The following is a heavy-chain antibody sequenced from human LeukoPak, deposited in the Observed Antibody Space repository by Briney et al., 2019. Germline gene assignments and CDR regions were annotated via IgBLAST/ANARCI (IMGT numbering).Heavy chain of an antibody. Sequence: GQSLRLSCVASGFPFEDYAVSWVRQAPGKGLEWVGLIRSKTYGGTAEYGTSVKGRFTISREDPKSVAYLQMNALKTEDTGDYYCTRVGIAGRPGYWGQGTLVTVS. V-gene: IGHV3-49*04. CDR3: TRVGIAGRPGY. D-gene: IGHD6-6*01. CDR1: GFPFEDYA. CDR2: IRSKTYGGTA. J-gene: IGHJ4*02.